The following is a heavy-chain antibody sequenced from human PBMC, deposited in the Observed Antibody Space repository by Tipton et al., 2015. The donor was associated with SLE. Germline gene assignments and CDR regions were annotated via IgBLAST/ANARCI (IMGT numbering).Heavy chain of an antibody. CDR2: ISVYNGNT. V-gene: IGHV1-18*01. J-gene: IGHJ3*01. CDR3: AREGSSSRGLWFDP. D-gene: IGHD6-13*01. Sequence: QSGPEVKKPGASVKVSCKASGYTFTSYGITWVRQAPGQGLEWMGWISVYNGNTNYAQKFQGRVTMTTDTSTSTAYMELRSLKSDDTAVYYCAREGSSSRGLWFDPWGQGTMVTVSS. CDR1: GYTFTSYG.